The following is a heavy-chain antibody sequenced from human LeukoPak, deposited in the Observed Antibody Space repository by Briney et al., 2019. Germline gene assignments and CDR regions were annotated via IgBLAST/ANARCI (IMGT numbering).Heavy chain of an antibody. CDR1: GYTFTSYD. CDR2: MNPNSGNT. CDR3: ARGRSSGYGLDSRVDY. V-gene: IGHV1-8*01. Sequence: GASVKVSCKASGYTFTSYDINWVRQATGQGLEWMGWMNPNSGNTGYAQKFQGRVTMTRNTSISTAYMELSSLRSEDTAVYYCARGRSSGYGLDSRVDYWGQGTLVTVSS. J-gene: IGHJ4*02. D-gene: IGHD5-12*01.